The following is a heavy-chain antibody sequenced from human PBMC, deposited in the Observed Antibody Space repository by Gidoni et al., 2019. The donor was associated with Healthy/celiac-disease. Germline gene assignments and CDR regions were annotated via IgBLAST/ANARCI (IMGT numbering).Heavy chain of an antibody. J-gene: IGHJ4*02. V-gene: IGHV1-69*01. CDR1: GGTFSSYA. CDR3: ARNPAPDDYDSSGYELGY. D-gene: IGHD3-22*01. Sequence: QVQLVQSGAEVKTPGSSVKVSCKASGGTFSSYAISWVRQAPGQGLEWMGGIIPSFGTANYAQKFQGRVTITADESTSTAYMELSSLRSEDTAVYYCARNPAPDDYDSSGYELGYWGQGTLVTVSS. CDR2: IIPSFGTA.